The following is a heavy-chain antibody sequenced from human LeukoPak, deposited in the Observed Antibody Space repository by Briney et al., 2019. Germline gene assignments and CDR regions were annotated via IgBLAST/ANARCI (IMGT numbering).Heavy chain of an antibody. D-gene: IGHD4/OR15-4a*01. CDR2: ISAYNGNT. J-gene: IGHJ6*02. CDR1: GYAFTSYG. V-gene: IGHV1-18*01. Sequence: ASVKVSCKASGYAFTSYGISWVRQAPGQGLDWMGWISAYNGNTNYAQKLQGRVTMTTDTSTSTAYMELRSLRSDDTAVYYCARGLTYHYYYGMDVWGQGTTVTVSS. CDR3: ARGLTYHYYYGMDV.